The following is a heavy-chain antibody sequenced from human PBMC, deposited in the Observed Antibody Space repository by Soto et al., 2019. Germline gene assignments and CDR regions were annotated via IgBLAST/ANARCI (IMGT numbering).Heavy chain of an antibody. CDR1: GGSISSYY. Sequence: PSETLSLTCTVSGGSISSYYWSWIRQPPGKGLEWIGYIYYSGSTNYNPSLKSRVTISVDTFKNQFSLKLSSVTAADTAVYYCARTLDYGHMDVWGKGTTVTVSS. CDR3: ARTLDYGHMDV. D-gene: IGHD3-16*01. V-gene: IGHV4-59*01. J-gene: IGHJ6*03. CDR2: IYYSGST.